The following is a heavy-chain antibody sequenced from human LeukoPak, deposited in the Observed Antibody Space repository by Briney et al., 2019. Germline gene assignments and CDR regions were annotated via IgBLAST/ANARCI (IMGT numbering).Heavy chain of an antibody. Sequence: PGGSLRLSCAASGFTFSSYAMSWVRQAPGKGLEWVSAISGSGGSTYYADSVKGRFTISRDNSKNTLYLQTNSLRAEDTAVYYCAKVKNDILTGYYPYYFDYWGQGTLVTVSS. J-gene: IGHJ4*02. CDR3: AKVKNDILTGYYPYYFDY. V-gene: IGHV3-23*01. D-gene: IGHD3-9*01. CDR1: GFTFSSYA. CDR2: ISGSGGST.